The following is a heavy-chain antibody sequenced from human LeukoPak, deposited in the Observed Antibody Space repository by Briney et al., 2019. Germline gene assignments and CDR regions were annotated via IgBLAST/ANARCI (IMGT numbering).Heavy chain of an antibody. CDR2: ISSNGGST. J-gene: IGHJ4*02. CDR3: AKDSMWPIAVAGIPC. CDR1: GFTFSSYA. V-gene: IGHV3-64D*06. D-gene: IGHD6-19*01. Sequence: GGSLRLSCSASGFTFSSYAMHWVRQAPGKGLEYVSAISSNGGSTYYADSVKGRFTISRDNSKNTLYLQMSSLRAEDTAVYYCAKDSMWPIAVAGIPCWGQGTLVTVSS.